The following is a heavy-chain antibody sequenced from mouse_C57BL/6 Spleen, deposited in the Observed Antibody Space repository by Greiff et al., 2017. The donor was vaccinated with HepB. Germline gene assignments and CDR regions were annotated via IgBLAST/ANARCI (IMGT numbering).Heavy chain of an antibody. J-gene: IGHJ3*01. Sequence: QVQLKQPGAELVRPGSSVKLSCKASGYTFTSYWMHWVKQRPIQGLEWIGNIDPSDSETHYNQKFKDKATLTVDKSSSTAYMQLSSLTSEDSAVYYCFYGSSYGFAYWGQGTLVTVSA. CDR2: IDPSDSET. V-gene: IGHV1-52*01. CDR3: FYGSSYGFAY. CDR1: GYTFTSYW. D-gene: IGHD1-1*01.